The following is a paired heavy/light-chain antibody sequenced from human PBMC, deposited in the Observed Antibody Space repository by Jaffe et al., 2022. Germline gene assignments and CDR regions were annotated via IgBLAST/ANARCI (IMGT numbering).Light chain of an antibody. J-gene: IGKJ4*01. Sequence: DIVMTQTPLSLSVTPGQPASISCKSSQSLLHSDGKTYLYWYLQKPGQPPQLLIYEVSNRFSGVPDRFSGSGSGTDFTLKISRVEAEDVGVYYCMQSIQLPPALTFGGGTKVEIK. CDR1: QSLLHSDGKTY. CDR2: EVS. CDR3: MQSIQLPPALT. V-gene: IGKV2D-29*01.
Heavy chain of an antibody. Sequence: EVQLVESGGGLVQPGRSLRLSCAASGFTFDDYAMHWVRQAPGKGLEWVSGISWNSGSIGYADSVKGRFTISRDNAKNSLYLQMNSLRAEDTALYYCAPSGYSGYPNEVPVDYWGQGTLVTVSS. J-gene: IGHJ4*02. CDR3: APSGYSGYPNEVPVDY. CDR2: ISWNSGSI. D-gene: IGHD5-12*01. CDR1: GFTFDDYA. V-gene: IGHV3-9*01.